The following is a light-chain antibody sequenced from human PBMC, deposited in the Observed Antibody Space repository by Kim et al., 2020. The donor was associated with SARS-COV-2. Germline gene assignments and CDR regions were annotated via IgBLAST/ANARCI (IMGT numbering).Light chain of an antibody. CDR3: QHFRSYPLT. CDR1: QDISNY. Sequence: DIQMTQSPSSLSASVGDRVTITCRASQDISNYLVWFQQKPGEAPKSLIYGASSLQSGVPSKFSGSGSGTDFTLTISNLQPEDSATYYCQHFRSYPLTFGGGTEVDIK. V-gene: IGKV1-16*02. CDR2: GAS. J-gene: IGKJ4*01.